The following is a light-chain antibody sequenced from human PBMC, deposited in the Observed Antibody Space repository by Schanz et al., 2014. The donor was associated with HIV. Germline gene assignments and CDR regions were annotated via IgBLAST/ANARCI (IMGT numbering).Light chain of an antibody. CDR2: WAS. CDR1: QSVLYSSHNESY. CDR3: QQYYNTPPT. V-gene: IGKV4-1*01. Sequence: DIVMTQSPDSLAVSLGERATINCKSSQSVLYSSHNESYLAWYQQKPGQPPKLLIYWASTRESGVPDRFSGGGSGTDFTLTISSLQAEDVAFYYCQQYYNTPPTFGQGTKVEVK. J-gene: IGKJ1*01.